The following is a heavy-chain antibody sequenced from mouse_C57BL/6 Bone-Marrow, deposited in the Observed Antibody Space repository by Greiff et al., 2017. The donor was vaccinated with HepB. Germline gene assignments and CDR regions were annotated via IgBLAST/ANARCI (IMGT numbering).Heavy chain of an antibody. CDR1: GFTFSSYA. V-gene: IGHV5-4*03. CDR3: ARDYDGSLYAMDY. D-gene: IGHD2-4*01. CDR2: ISDGGGYT. Sequence: VKLMESGGGLVKPGGSLKLSCAASGFTFSSYAMSWVRQTPEKRLEWVATISDGGGYTYYPDNVKGRFTISRDNAKNNLYLQMSHLKSEDTAMYYCARDYDGSLYAMDYWGQGTSVTVSS. J-gene: IGHJ4*01.